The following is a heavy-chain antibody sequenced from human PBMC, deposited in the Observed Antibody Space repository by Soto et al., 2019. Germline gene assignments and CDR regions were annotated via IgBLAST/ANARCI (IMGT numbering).Heavy chain of an antibody. CDR3: AKTNRVNTVVTRYWEFDI. D-gene: IGHD2-21*02. V-gene: IGHV3-23*01. Sequence: GGSLRLSCAAAGFTFGAFAMAWVRQRPGDGLEWVSSLSAGVGSTYYNNSVRGRFTISRDNSNGTLFLQMNNLRAEDTAVYFSAKTNRVNTVVTRYWEFDIGGRGTLVTVSS. CDR2: LSAGVGST. J-gene: IGHJ2*01. CDR1: GFTFGAFA.